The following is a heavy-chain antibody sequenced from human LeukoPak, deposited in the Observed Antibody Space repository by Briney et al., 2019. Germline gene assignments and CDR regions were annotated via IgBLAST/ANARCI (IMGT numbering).Heavy chain of an antibody. CDR1: GYTFTSYY. J-gene: IGHJ6*03. Sequence: ASVKVSCKASGYTFTSYYMHWVRQAPGQGLEWMGIINPSGGSTSYAQKFQGRVTMTRDMSTSTVYMELSSLRSEDTAVYYCARAGGHDSSGTDSSGYMDVWGKGTTVTVSS. CDR2: INPSGGST. V-gene: IGHV1-46*01. D-gene: IGHD3-22*01. CDR3: ARAGGHDSSGTDSSGYMDV.